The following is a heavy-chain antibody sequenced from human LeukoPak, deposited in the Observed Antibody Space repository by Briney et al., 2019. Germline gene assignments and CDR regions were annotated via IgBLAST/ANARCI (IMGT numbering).Heavy chain of an antibody. V-gene: IGHV4-59*01. D-gene: IGHD3-22*01. J-gene: IGHJ4*02. CDR2: IYYSGST. CDR1: GGSISSYY. Sequence: SETLSLTCTVSGGSISSYYWSWIRQPPGKGLEWIGYIYYSGSTNYNPSLKSRVTISVDTSKNQFSLKLSSVTAADTAVYYRARETPSDSSGYYYSFDYWGQGTLVTVSS. CDR3: ARETPSDSSGYYYSFDY.